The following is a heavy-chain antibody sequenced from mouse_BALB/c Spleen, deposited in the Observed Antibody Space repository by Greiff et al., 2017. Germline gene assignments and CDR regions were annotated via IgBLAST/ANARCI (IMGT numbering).Heavy chain of an antibody. CDR2: IDPETGGT. CDR3: YYYDYDRFAY. D-gene: IGHD2-4*01. Sequence: QVQLQQSGAELVRPGASVTLSCKASGYTFTDYEMHWVKQTPVHGLEWIGAIDPETGGTAYNQKFKGKATLTADKSSSTAYMELRSLTSEDSAVYYCYYYDYDRFAYWGQGTLVTVSA. J-gene: IGHJ3*01. CDR1: GYTFTDYE. V-gene: IGHV1-15*01.